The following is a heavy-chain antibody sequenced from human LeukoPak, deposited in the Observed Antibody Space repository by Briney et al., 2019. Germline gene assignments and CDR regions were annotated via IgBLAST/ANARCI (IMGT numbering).Heavy chain of an antibody. D-gene: IGHD3-22*01. V-gene: IGHV3-7*01. CDR1: GFTFSSYW. Sequence: GGSLRLSCAASGFTFSSYWMTWVRQAPGKGLEWVANIYQDGSKKNYVDSVKDRFTISRDNAKNSLNLQMNSLTAEDTAVYYCARDLDSVTMIVVVPSGMDVWGQGTTVTVSS. CDR3: ARDLDSVTMIVVVPSGMDV. J-gene: IGHJ6*02. CDR2: IYQDGSKK.